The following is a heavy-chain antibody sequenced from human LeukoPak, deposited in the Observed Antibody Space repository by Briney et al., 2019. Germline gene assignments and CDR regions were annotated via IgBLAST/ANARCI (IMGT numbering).Heavy chain of an antibody. D-gene: IGHD3-3*01. J-gene: IGHJ3*02. V-gene: IGHV3-48*01. CDR1: GFTVSTNS. CDR2: ITSTSSST. Sequence: GGSLRLSCTVSGFTVSTNSMSWVRQAPGKGLEWISYITSTSSSTSYADSVKGRFTISRDNAKNLLYLQMNSLRAEDTAVYYCARDATGSNFWSGYDAFDIWGQGTMVTVSS. CDR3: ARDATGSNFWSGYDAFDI.